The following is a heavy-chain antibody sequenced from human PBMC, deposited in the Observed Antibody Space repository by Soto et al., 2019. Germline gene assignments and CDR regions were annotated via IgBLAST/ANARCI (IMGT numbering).Heavy chain of an antibody. V-gene: IGHV4-61*01. Sequence: DNPSPSSRISGGSLSRRRDRLPWIRQPPGKGLQFIGSIFYNGTANYSPSLKNRVSISIDTSQSQFFLQLISVAAADTAVYYCARIGGWYDIDFWGQGSLVKVSS. CDR2: IFYNGTA. J-gene: IGHJ4*02. D-gene: IGHD6-19*01. CDR1: GGSLSRRRDR. CDR3: ARIGGWYDIDF.